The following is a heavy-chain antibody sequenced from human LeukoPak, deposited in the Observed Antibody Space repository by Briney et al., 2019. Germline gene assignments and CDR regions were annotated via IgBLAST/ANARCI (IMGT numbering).Heavy chain of an antibody. CDR3: ARGFWDYGGICDY. CDR1: GGSISSSSYY. CDR2: IYYSGST. J-gene: IGHJ4*02. D-gene: IGHD4-23*01. V-gene: IGHV4-39*07. Sequence: PSETLSLTCTVSGGSISSSSYYWGWIRQPPGKGLEWIGSIYYSGSTYYNPSLKSRVTISVDTSKNQFSLKLSSVTAADTAVYYCARGFWDYGGICDYWGQGTLVTVSS.